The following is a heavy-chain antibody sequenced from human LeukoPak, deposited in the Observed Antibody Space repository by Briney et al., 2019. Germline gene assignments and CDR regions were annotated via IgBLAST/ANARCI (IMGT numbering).Heavy chain of an antibody. D-gene: IGHD2-2*01. CDR1: GFTFSNYA. J-gene: IGHJ6*04. CDR2: ISTSSAYT. CDR3: ARAQVVPAATYYYYYGMDV. Sequence: PGGSLRLSCAASGFTFSNYAMSWVRQAPGKGLEWVSSISTSSAYTNYADSVRGRFTISRDNANNSLYLQMNSLRAEDTAVYYCARAQVVPAATYYYYYGMDVWGKGTTVTVSS. V-gene: IGHV3-11*06.